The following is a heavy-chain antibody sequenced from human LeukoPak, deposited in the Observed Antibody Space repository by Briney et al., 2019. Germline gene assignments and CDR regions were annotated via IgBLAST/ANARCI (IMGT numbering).Heavy chain of an antibody. CDR3: AKDPYDYVWGSYPRY. CDR2: IRYDGSNK. CDR1: GFTFSSYG. Sequence: GGSLRLSCAASGFTFSSYGMHWVRQAPGKGLEWVAFIRYDGSNKYYADSVKGRFTISRDNSKNTLYLQMNSLRAEDTAVYYCAKDPYDYVWGSYPRYWGQGTLVTVSS. V-gene: IGHV3-30*02. J-gene: IGHJ4*02. D-gene: IGHD3-16*02.